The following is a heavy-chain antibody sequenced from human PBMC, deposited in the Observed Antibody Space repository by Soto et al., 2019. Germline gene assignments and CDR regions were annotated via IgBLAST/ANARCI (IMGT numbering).Heavy chain of an antibody. J-gene: IGHJ6*02. CDR3: ARTYYDFWSGYYTGVYGMDV. CDR1: GGSISSSSYY. CDR2: IYYSGST. V-gene: IGHV4-39*01. D-gene: IGHD3-3*01. Sequence: SETLSLTCTVSGGSISSSSYYWGWIRQPPGKGLEWIGSIYYSGSTYYNPSLKSRVTISVDTSKIQFSLKLSSVTAADTVVYYCARTYYDFWSGYYTGVYGMDVWGQGTTVS.